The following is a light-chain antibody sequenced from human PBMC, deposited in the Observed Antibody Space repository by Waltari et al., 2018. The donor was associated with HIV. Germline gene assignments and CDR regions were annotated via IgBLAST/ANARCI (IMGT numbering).Light chain of an antibody. CDR1: QGIRND. J-gene: IGKJ4*01. CDR2: AAS. V-gene: IGKV1-17*01. CDR3: LQHNSYPLT. Sequence: DIQMTQSPSSLSASVGDRVTITCRASQGIRNDLGWYQQKPGKAPKRLIYAASSLQSGVPSRFSSLQPEDFATYYCLQHNSYPLTFGGGTKVEIK.